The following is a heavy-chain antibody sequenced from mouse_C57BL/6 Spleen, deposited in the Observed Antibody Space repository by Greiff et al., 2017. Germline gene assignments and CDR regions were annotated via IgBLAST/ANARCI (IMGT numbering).Heavy chain of an antibody. V-gene: IGHV1-55*01. Sequence: QVQLQQPGAELVKPGASVKMSCKASGYTFTSYWITWVKQRPGQGLEWIGDIYPGSGSTNYNKKFKSKATLTVDTSSSTAYMQLRSLTSEDSAVYDWEREINGSSYGYFDVWGKGTTLTVSS. CDR3: EREINGSSYGYFDV. CDR1: GYTFTSYW. CDR2: IYPGSGST. J-gene: IGHJ1*03. D-gene: IGHD1-1*01.